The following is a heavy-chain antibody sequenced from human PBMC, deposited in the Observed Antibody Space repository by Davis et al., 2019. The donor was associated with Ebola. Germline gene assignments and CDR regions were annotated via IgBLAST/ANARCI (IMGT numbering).Heavy chain of an antibody. CDR2: IIPMFRSP. CDR1: GDTFSSFA. J-gene: IGHJ4*02. D-gene: IGHD3-22*01. Sequence: SVKVSCKAIGDTFSSFAFTWVRQVPGQGLEWMGGIIPMFRSPKYAQKFQGRVTLTADESTSTAYMELTNLRSDDTAVYYCARDSHYYDSSGPNFDYWGQGTLVTVSS. CDR3: ARDSHYYDSSGPNFDY. V-gene: IGHV1-69*13.